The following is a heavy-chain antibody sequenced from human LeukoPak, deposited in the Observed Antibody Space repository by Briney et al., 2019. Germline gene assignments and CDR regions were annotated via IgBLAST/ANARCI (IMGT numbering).Heavy chain of an antibody. Sequence: PGGSLRLSCAASGFTFSSYAMHWVRQAPGKGLEWVAVISYDGSNKYYADSVKGRFTISRDNSKNTLYLQMNSLRDEDTAVYYCARDPGYQLPFDYWGQGTLVTVSS. CDR3: ARDPGYQLPFDY. CDR2: ISYDGSNK. J-gene: IGHJ4*02. V-gene: IGHV3-30*04. D-gene: IGHD2-2*01. CDR1: GFTFSSYA.